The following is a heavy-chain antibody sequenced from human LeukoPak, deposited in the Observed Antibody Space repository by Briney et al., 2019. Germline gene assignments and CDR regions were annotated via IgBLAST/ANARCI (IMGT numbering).Heavy chain of an antibody. CDR2: IKQGGSEK. CDR1: EFTFNNFW. D-gene: IGHD6-19*01. V-gene: IGHV3-7*03. Sequence: GGSLRLSCAASEFTFNNFWMSWVRQAPGKGLEWVANIKQGGSEKYYVDSVKGRFTISRDNAKNSLYLLMDSLRVEDTAVYYCAIPRRYNSGWSFDYWGQGTLVTVSS. J-gene: IGHJ4*02. CDR3: AIPRRYNSGWSFDY.